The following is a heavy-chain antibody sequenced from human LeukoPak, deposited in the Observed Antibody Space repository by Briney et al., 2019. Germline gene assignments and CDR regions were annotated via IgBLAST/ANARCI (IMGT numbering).Heavy chain of an antibody. Sequence: GGSLRLSCAASGFTFSSYGMHWVRQAPGKGLEWVAVIWYDGSNKYYADSVKGRFTISRDNSKNTLCLQMNSLRAEDTAVYYCARDYYDSSGYFTSPCYWGQGTLVTVSS. CDR1: GFTFSSYG. CDR2: IWYDGSNK. CDR3: ARDYYDSSGYFTSPCY. V-gene: IGHV3-33*01. D-gene: IGHD3-22*01. J-gene: IGHJ4*02.